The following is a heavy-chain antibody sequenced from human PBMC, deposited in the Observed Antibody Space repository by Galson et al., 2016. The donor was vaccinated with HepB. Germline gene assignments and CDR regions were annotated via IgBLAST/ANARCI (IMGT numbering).Heavy chain of an antibody. Sequence: SLRLSCAASGFTFSAYAMHWVRQAPGKGLEWMTVISYDGGKKNYADSVKGRFTISRDNSKNTLYLQVNSLRSEGTAVYYCAGDGFCTNGACLTYYYYHMDVWGKGTTVTVSS. D-gene: IGHD2-8*01. J-gene: IGHJ6*03. CDR1: GFTFSAYA. CDR2: ISYDGGKK. CDR3: AGDGFCTNGACLTYYYYHMDV. V-gene: IGHV3-30-3*01.